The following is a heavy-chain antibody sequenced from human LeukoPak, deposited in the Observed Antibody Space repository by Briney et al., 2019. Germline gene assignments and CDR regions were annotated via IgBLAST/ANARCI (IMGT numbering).Heavy chain of an antibody. J-gene: IGHJ4*02. CDR3: AGMLGYCSGGSCYSD. V-gene: IGHV5-51*01. CDR1: GYSFTSYW. Sequence: GESLQISCKGSGYSFTSYWIGWVRQMPGKGLEWMGIIYPGDPDTRYSPSFQGQVTISADKSISTAYLQWSSLKASDTAMYYCAGMLGYCSGGSCYSDWGQGTLVTVSS. CDR2: IYPGDPDT. D-gene: IGHD2-15*01.